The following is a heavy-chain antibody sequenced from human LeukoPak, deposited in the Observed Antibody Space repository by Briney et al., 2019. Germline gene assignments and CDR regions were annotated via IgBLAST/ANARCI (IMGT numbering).Heavy chain of an antibody. Sequence: PGGSLRLSCAASGFTFSTYWMSWVRQAPGKGLEWVANIKQDGSEKYYVDSVKGRFTISRDNAKNSLFLQMNNLRAEDTAVYYCARDQFGDRGHYYYYCMEACGKRTKVTMSS. CDR2: IKQDGSEK. D-gene: IGHD4-17*01. J-gene: IGHJ6*03. CDR1: GFTFSTYW. V-gene: IGHV3-7*01. CDR3: ARDQFGDRGHYYYYCMEA.